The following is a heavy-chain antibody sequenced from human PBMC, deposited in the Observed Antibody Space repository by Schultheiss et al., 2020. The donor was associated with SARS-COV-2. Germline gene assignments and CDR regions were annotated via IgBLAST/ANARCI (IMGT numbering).Heavy chain of an antibody. Sequence: GGSLRLSCAASGFNFRMFAMTWVRQAPGKGLEYVSGIRTNGDSTYYADSVKGRFTISRDNSKNTLYLQMGSLRAEDMAVYYCASYHSSSWYVNLAYWGQGTLVTVSS. J-gene: IGHJ4*02. CDR2: IRTNGDST. V-gene: IGHV3-64*02. CDR3: ASYHSSSWYVNLAY. D-gene: IGHD6-13*01. CDR1: GFNFRMFA.